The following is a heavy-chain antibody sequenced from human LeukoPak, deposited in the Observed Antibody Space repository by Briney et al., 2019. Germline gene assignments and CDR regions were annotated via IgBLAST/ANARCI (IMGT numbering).Heavy chain of an antibody. CDR2: IYYSGST. V-gene: IGHV4-59*08. CDR1: GDSISSYY. J-gene: IGHJ6*02. CDR3: ARLGIDYYYGMDV. D-gene: IGHD1-26*01. Sequence: SETLSLTCTVSGDSISSYYWGWIRQPPGKGLEWIGYIYYSGSTTYNPSLKSRVTMSVDTSKNQFSLRLSSVTAADTAVYYCARLGIDYYYGMDVWGQGTTFSASS.